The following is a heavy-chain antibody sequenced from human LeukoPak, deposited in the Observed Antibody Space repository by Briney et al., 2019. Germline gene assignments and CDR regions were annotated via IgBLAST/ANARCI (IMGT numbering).Heavy chain of an antibody. CDR1: GYTLTSYD. D-gene: IGHD1-26*01. CDR3: ARGGSKWEPEDY. CDR2: MNPNSGNT. V-gene: IGHV1-8*01. Sequence: ASVKVSCKASGYTLTSYDINWVRHATGQGLEWMGWMNPNSGNTGYAQKFQGRVTMTRNTSISTAYMELSSLRSEDTAVYYCARGGSKWEPEDYWGQGTLVTVSS. J-gene: IGHJ4*02.